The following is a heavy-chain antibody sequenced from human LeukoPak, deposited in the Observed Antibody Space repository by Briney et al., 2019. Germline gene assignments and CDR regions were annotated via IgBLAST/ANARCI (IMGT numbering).Heavy chain of an antibody. Sequence: PSETLSLTCGVYAESFSGYHWTWIRLRPGKGLEWIGEINHSGSTNYNPSLKSRVTISVDTSKNQFSLKLSSVTAADTAVYYCARGGRDTMVRGVIFYYGMDVWGQGTTVTVSS. J-gene: IGHJ6*02. D-gene: IGHD3-10*01. CDR3: ARGGRDTMVRGVIFYYGMDV. CDR2: INHSGST. V-gene: IGHV4-34*01. CDR1: AESFSGYH.